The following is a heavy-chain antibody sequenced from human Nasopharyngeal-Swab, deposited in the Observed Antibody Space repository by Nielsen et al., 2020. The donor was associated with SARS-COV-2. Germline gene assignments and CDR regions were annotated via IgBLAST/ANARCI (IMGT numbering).Heavy chain of an antibody. CDR1: GVIFSNYW. CDR3: ARDAPAHYGAFY. J-gene: IGHJ4*02. Sequence: GESLKISCVASGVIFSNYWMHWVRQAPGKGLEWVAFIAHDASNEYYGDSVKGRFSISRDSSKNTLYLQMDSLRGEDTAVYYCARDAPAHYGAFYWGRGTLVTVSS. V-gene: IGHV3-30*03. CDR2: IAHDASNE. D-gene: IGHD4-17*01.